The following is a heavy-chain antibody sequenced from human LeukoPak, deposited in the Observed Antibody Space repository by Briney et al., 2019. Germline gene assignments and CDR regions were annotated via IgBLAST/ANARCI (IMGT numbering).Heavy chain of an antibody. Sequence: GGSLRLSCAASGFTFSSYDMSWLRQAPGKGLEWISYISISSSTVYYADFAKGRFTISRDNAKNSLYLQMNSLRAEDTAIYYCARGPPLFDPWGQGTLVTVSS. CDR1: GFTFSSYD. CDR3: ARGPPLFDP. V-gene: IGHV3-48*01. J-gene: IGHJ5*02. CDR2: ISISSSTV.